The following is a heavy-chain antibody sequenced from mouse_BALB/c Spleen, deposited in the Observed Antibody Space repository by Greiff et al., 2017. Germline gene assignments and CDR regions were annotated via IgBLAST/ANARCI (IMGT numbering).Heavy chain of an antibody. Sequence: EVHLVESGGDLVKPGGSLKLSCAASGFTFSSYGMSWVRQTPDKRLEWVATISSGGSYTYYPDSVKGRFTISRDNAKNTLYLQMSSLKSEDTAMYYCARPGVTTVVEGDWYFDVWGAGTTVTVSS. J-gene: IGHJ1*01. CDR2: ISSGGSYT. V-gene: IGHV5-6*01. D-gene: IGHD1-1*01. CDR1: GFTFSSYG. CDR3: ARPGVTTVVEGDWYFDV.